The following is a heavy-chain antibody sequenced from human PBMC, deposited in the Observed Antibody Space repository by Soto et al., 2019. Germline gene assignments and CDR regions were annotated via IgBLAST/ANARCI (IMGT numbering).Heavy chain of an antibody. Sequence: SETLSLTCAVSGGSISSGGYSWSWIRQPPGKGLEWIGYIYHSGSTYYNPSLKSRVTLSVDRSKNQFSLKLSSVTAADTAVYYCARGEGGYSYGYEYYFDYWGQGTLVTVSS. CDR3: ARGEGGYSYGYEYYFDY. J-gene: IGHJ4*02. CDR1: GGSISSGGYS. D-gene: IGHD5-18*01. CDR2: IYHSGST. V-gene: IGHV4-30-2*01.